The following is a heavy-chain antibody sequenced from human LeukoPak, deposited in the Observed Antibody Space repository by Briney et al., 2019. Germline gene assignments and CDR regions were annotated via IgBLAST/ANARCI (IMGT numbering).Heavy chain of an antibody. CDR2: INHSGST. CDR3: ARSGTLVELDY. V-gene: IGHV4-34*01. Sequence: SETLSLTCAVYGGSFSGYYWSWVRQPPGKGLEWIGEINHSGSTNYNPSLKSRVTISVDTSKNQFSLKLSSVTAADTAVYYCARSGTLVELDYWGQGTLVTVSS. D-gene: IGHD6-13*01. CDR1: GGSFSGYY. J-gene: IGHJ4*02.